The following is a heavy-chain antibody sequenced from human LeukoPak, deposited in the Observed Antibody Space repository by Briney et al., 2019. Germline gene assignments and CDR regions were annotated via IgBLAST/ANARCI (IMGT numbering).Heavy chain of an antibody. J-gene: IGHJ4*02. D-gene: IGHD2-15*01. Sequence: SETLSLTCTVSGGSISTYYWSWIRQPAGKGLEWIGRIYTSGSTNYNPSLKCRVPLSVYPSKNPFSLQLSSVTAADTAVYYCARQIISGCSGGSCLRPSDYWGQGALVTVSS. CDR3: ARQIISGCSGGSCLRPSDY. V-gene: IGHV4-4*07. CDR1: GGSISTYY. CDR2: IYTSGST.